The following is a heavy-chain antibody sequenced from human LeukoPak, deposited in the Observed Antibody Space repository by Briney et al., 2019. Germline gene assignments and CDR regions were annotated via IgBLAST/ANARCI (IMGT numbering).Heavy chain of an antibody. CDR2: ISSSSSTI. J-gene: IGHJ5*02. Sequence: PGGSLRVSCAASGFTFSSYSMNWVRQAPGKGLEWVSYISSSSSTIYYADSVKGRFTISRDNAKNSLYLQMNSLRAEDTAVYYCARIRYDSSGSTWGQGTLVTVSS. CDR1: GFTFSSYS. CDR3: ARIRYDSSGST. V-gene: IGHV3-48*04. D-gene: IGHD3-22*01.